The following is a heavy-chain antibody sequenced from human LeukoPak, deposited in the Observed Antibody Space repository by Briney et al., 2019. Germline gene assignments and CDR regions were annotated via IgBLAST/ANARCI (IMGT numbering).Heavy chain of an antibody. CDR2: ISSSSSYI. D-gene: IGHD4-17*01. Sequence: PGGSLRRSYAASGFTFTSYRMNWVRQAPGKGLEWVSSISSSSSYINYADSVKGRFTISRDNAKNSLYLQMNSLRAEDTAVYYCARYDYGSDGGMDVWGQGTTVTVSS. V-gene: IGHV3-21*01. J-gene: IGHJ6*02. CDR1: GFTFTSYR. CDR3: ARYDYGSDGGMDV.